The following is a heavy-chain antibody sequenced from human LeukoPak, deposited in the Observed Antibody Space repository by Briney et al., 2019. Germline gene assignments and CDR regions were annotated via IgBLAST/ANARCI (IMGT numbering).Heavy chain of an antibody. CDR1: GFTFNDAW. CDR2: ISMGNDYI. J-gene: IGHJ4*02. V-gene: IGHV3-21*06. Sequence: TGGSLRLSCAASGFTFNDAWMILVRQAPGKGLEWVSSISMGNDYIHYGDSVKGRFTVSRDNAENSLYLQMNRLRAEDTAVYYCARASPHCNNITCYAGALDFWGQGIPVTVSS. CDR3: ARASPHCNNITCYAGALDF. D-gene: IGHD2/OR15-2a*01.